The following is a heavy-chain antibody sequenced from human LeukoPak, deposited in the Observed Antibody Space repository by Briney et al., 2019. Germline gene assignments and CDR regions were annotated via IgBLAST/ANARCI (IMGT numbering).Heavy chain of an antibody. Sequence: GGSLRLSCAASGFTFSSYSMNWVRQAPGKGLEWVSSISSSSSYIYYADSVKGRFTISRDNSKNTLYLQMNSLRAEDTAVYYCAKDLGGSYPYYFDYWGQGTLVTVSS. CDR3: AKDLGGSYPYYFDY. CDR2: ISSSSSYI. D-gene: IGHD1-26*01. CDR1: GFTFSSYS. V-gene: IGHV3-21*04. J-gene: IGHJ4*02.